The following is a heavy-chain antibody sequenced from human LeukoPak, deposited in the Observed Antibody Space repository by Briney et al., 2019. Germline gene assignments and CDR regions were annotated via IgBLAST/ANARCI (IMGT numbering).Heavy chain of an antibody. CDR2: INPVGATT. V-gene: IGHV3-11*01. CDR3: AKDPGLYYYDSRSYLAYFDN. J-gene: IGHJ4*02. Sequence: GRSLRLSCATSGFIFRDYYMIWIRQTPGKGLECTSYINPVGATTYYADSVKGRFTISRHNSKNTLYLLMNSLRAEDTAVYYCAKDPGLYYYDSRSYLAYFDNWGQGTLVTVSS. CDR1: GFIFRDYY. D-gene: IGHD3-22*01.